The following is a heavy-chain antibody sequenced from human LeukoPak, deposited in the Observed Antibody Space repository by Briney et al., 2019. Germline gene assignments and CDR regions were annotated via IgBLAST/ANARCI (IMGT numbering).Heavy chain of an antibody. D-gene: IGHD4/OR15-4a*01. CDR2: ISGNSNNI. CDR1: GFTFSSYS. Sequence: GGSLRLSCAASGFTFSSYSMNWVRQAPGKGLEWVSSISGNSNNINYADSVKGRFTISRDNPKNSLYLQMNSLRAEDTAMYYCVRIPNGANFPNWFDPWGQGTLVTVSS. V-gene: IGHV3-21*01. J-gene: IGHJ5*02. CDR3: VRIPNGANFPNWFDP.